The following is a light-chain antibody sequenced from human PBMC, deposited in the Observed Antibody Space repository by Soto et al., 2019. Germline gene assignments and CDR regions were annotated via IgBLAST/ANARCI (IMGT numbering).Light chain of an antibody. V-gene: IGKV3-15*01. Sequence: EILMTQSPASLSLSPGDNATLSCMAIQSVSTNLVWYQQKLGQSHRLLIYDASTRPTGIPARFGGMGSGTQFTLTITSLQSEDSAVYYCQQYHKWPPLTFGGGTKVEI. CDR1: QSVSTN. J-gene: IGKJ4*01. CDR3: QQYHKWPPLT. CDR2: DAS.